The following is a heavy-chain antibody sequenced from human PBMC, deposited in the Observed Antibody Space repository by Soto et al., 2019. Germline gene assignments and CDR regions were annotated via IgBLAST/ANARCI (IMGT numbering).Heavy chain of an antibody. J-gene: IGHJ6*02. Sequence: GGSLRLSCTASGFTFSSSAMSWVRQAPGRGLEWVSGISGSGAGTYYADSVRGRFTISRDNSKNTLYLQMSGLRAEDAAVYYCAKGPTVFGAVISFDYYYGMYVWGQGT. V-gene: IGHV3-23*01. CDR3: AKGPTVFGAVISFDYYYGMYV. CDR1: GFTFSSSA. CDR2: ISGSGAGT. D-gene: IGHD3-3*01.